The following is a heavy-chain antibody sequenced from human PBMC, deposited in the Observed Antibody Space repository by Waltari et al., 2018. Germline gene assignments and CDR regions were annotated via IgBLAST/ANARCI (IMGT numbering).Heavy chain of an antibody. V-gene: IGHV3-53*01. CDR3: ARAPPVTYFYYYYGMDV. CDR1: GFTVSSNY. D-gene: IGHD3-9*01. Sequence: EVQLVESGGGLIQPGGSLRLSCAASGFTVSSNYMSWVRQAPGKGLEWVSVIYSGGSTYYADSVKGRFTISRDNSKNTLCLQMNSLRAEDTAVYYCARAPPVTYFYYYYGMDVWGQGTTVTVSS. CDR2: IYSGGST. J-gene: IGHJ6*02.